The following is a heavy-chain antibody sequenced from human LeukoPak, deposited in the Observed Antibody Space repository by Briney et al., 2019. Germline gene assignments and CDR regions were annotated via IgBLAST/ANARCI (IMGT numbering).Heavy chain of an antibody. D-gene: IGHD6-19*01. CDR2: INPNSGGT. V-gene: IGHV1-2*02. Sequence: ASVKVSCKASGYTFTGYYMHWVRQAPGQGLEWMGWINPNSGGTNYAQKFQGRVTMTRDKSISTAYMELSRLRSDDTAVYYCARERYSSGWYWAVDRYYYYMDVWGKGTTVTVSS. J-gene: IGHJ6*03. CDR3: ARERYSSGWYWAVDRYYYYMDV. CDR1: GYTFTGYY.